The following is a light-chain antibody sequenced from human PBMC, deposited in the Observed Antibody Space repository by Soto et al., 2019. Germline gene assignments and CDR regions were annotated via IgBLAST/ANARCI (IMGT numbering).Light chain of an antibody. Sequence: QSALTQPASVSRSPGQSITISCTGTSSDVGGYNYVSWYQQHPGKAPKLMIYDVSNRPSGVSSRFSGSKSGNTASLTISGLQAEDESDYYCSSYTSSSTYVFGTGTKVTVL. CDR2: DVS. CDR3: SSYTSSSTYV. CDR1: SSDVGGYNY. V-gene: IGLV2-14*01. J-gene: IGLJ1*01.